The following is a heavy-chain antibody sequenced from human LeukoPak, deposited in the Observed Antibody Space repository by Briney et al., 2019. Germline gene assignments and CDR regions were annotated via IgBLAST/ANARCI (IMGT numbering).Heavy chain of an antibody. V-gene: IGHV1-58*02. D-gene: IGHD3-22*01. Sequence: SVKVSCKASGFTFTSSAMQWVRQARGQRLEWIGWIVVGSGNTNYAQKFQERVTITRDMSTSTAYMELSSLRSEGTAVYYCAADLGREDYDSSGYYEAPWGQGTLVTVSS. CDR2: IVVGSGNT. J-gene: IGHJ5*02. CDR3: AADLGREDYDSSGYYEAP. CDR1: GFTFTSSA.